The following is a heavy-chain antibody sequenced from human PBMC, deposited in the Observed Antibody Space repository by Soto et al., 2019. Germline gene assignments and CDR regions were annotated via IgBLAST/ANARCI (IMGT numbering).Heavy chain of an antibody. V-gene: IGHV3-30*18. CDR1: GFTSSSYG. J-gene: IGHJ4*02. Sequence: GGSLRLSCAASGFTSSSYGMHWVRQAPGKGLEWVAVISYDGSNKYYADYVKDRFTVSRDNSKTTLYLQMNSLRAEDTAVYYCAKGGHVRDSSGLIDYWGQGTLVTVSS. D-gene: IGHD3-22*01. CDR3: AKGGHVRDSSGLIDY. CDR2: ISYDGSNK.